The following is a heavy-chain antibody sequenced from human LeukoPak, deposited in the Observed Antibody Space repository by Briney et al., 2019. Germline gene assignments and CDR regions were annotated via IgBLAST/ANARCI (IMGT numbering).Heavy chain of an antibody. CDR3: ARGVDTAMEPYYFDY. J-gene: IGHJ4*02. Sequence: KPSETLSLTCAVSGGSISSGGYSWSWIRQPPGKGLEWIGYIYHSGSTYYNPSLKSRVTISVDRSKNQFSLKLSSVTAADTAVYYCARGVDTAMEPYYFDYWGQGTLVTVSS. D-gene: IGHD5-18*01. CDR1: GGSISSGGYS. CDR2: IYHSGST. V-gene: IGHV4-30-2*01.